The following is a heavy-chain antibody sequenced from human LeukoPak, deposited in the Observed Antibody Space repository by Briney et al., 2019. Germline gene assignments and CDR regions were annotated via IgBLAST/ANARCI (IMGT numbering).Heavy chain of an antibody. J-gene: IGHJ4*02. CDR2: IYSSGNT. CDR1: GDSISTYY. D-gene: IGHD1-26*01. V-gene: IGHV4-59*01. Sequence: SETLSLTCSFSGDSISTYYWSWIRQSPGKGLEWIGHIYSSGNTDYNSSLKSRVTISVDTSKSQFSLRPSSVTATDTAVYYCARLRWQLVGPYFDYWGQGILVTVSS. CDR3: ARLRWQLVGPYFDY.